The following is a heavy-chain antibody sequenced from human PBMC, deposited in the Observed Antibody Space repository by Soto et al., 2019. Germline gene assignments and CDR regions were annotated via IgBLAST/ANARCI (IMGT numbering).Heavy chain of an antibody. Sequence: GGSLRLSCAASGFTFSNYTMHWVRQAPGKGLEWVALISYDEIDKYFADAVKGRFTISRDNSKNTLYLQMDSLRAEGTAVYYCAGRSGSSDYWGRGTLVTVSS. D-gene: IGHD3-10*01. V-gene: IGHV3-30*04. CDR3: AGRSGSSDY. CDR2: ISYDEIDK. CDR1: GFTFSNYT. J-gene: IGHJ4*02.